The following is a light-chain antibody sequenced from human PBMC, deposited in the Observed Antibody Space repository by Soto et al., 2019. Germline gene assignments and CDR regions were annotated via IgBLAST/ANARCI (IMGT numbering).Light chain of an antibody. CDR2: KAS. CDR3: QQYNTYRT. J-gene: IGKJ1*01. CDR1: QSIYSW. Sequence: DIKMTQSPSTLSASVGDRVTITCRASQSIYSWLAWYQQKPGKAPKLLIYKASILQSRVPSRFSGSESGTEFTLTITSLQPDDFATYYCQQYNTYRTVGQGTKVDIK. V-gene: IGKV1-5*03.